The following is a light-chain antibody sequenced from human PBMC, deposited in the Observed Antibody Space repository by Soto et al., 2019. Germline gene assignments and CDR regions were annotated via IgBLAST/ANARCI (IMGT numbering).Light chain of an antibody. CDR2: DAS. CDR3: QQYHRIMST. CDR1: QEIGNY. V-gene: IGKV1-33*01. J-gene: IGKJ5*01. Sequence: DIQMTQSPSTRSASAGERVTITCRASQEIGNYLNWYQHKPGKAPKLLIYDASNLATGVPTRFSGSGSGTDFTFTITSLQPADIATYYCQQYHRIMSTFGQGTRLEIK.